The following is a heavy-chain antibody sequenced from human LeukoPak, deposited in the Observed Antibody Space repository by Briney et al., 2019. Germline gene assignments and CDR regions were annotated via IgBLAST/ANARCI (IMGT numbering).Heavy chain of an antibody. J-gene: IGHJ4*02. D-gene: IGHD1-26*01. V-gene: IGHV1-18*01. CDR3: ARDGSRSWHGY. CDR2: ISPYSEDT. CDR1: GYTFTNYG. Sequence: ASVKVSCKASGYTFTNYGISWVRQAPGQGLEWMGWISPYSEDTVSTQKHQGRVTLTTDTSTSTAYMELTSLTSDDTAVYYCARDGSRSWHGYWGQGILVTVSS.